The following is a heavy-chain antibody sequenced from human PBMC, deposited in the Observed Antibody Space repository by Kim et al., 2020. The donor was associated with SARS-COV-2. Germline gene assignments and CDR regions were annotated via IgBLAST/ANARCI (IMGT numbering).Heavy chain of an antibody. Sequence: GGSLRLSCAASGFTVSSNYMSWVRQAPGKGLEWVSVIYSGGSTYYADSVKGRFTISRDNSKNTLYLQMNSLRAEDMAVYYCARDDPIYSSSLDLRFDYWGQGTLVTVSS. CDR2: IYSGGST. D-gene: IGHD6-13*01. J-gene: IGHJ4*02. V-gene: IGHV3-53*01. CDR3: ARDDPIYSSSLDLRFDY. CDR1: GFTVSSNY.